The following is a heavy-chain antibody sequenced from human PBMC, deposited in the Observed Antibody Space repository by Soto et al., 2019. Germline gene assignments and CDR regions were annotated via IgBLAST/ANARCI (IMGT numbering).Heavy chain of an antibody. J-gene: IGHJ4*02. D-gene: IGHD1-26*01. CDR2: INYSVST. Sequence: SLTCTVSGGSISSSSYYWGWIRQPPGKGLEWIGKINYSVSTNYNPSLKSRVTISVDTSKNQFSLKLSSVTAADTAVYYCARGIGDSPGRYFDYWGQGTLVTVSS. CDR3: ARGIGDSPGRYFDY. V-gene: IGHV4-39*07. CDR1: GGSISSSSYY.